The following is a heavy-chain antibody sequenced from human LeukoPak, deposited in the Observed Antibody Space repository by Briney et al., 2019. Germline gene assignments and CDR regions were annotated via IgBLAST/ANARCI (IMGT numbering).Heavy chain of an antibody. CDR2: ISGSGGST. J-gene: IGHJ4*02. CDR1: GFTFSSYW. CDR3: ASRGGGYSFDY. D-gene: IGHD5-18*01. V-gene: IGHV3-23*01. Sequence: GGSLRLSCAASGFTFSSYWMSWVRQAPGKGLEWVSAISGSGGSTYYADSVKGRFTISRDNSKNTLYLQMNSLRAEDTAVYYCASRGGGYSFDYWGQGTLVTVSS.